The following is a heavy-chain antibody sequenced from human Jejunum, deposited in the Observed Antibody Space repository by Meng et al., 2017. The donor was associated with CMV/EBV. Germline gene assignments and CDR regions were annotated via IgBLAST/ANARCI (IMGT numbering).Heavy chain of an antibody. J-gene: IGHJ6*02. D-gene: IGHD2-15*01. V-gene: IGHV4-38-2*02. Sequence: SGDYWGWIRQPPGKGLEWIGSIYHSGSTYYNPSLKSRVTISVDTSKNQFSLKLSSVTAADTAVYYCARASYCSGGSCYSNYGMDVWGQGTTVTVSS. CDR3: ARASYCSGGSCYSNYGMDV. CDR1: SGDY. CDR2: IYHSGST.